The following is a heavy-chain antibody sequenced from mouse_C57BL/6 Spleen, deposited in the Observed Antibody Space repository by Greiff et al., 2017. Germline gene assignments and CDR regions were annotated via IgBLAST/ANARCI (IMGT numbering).Heavy chain of an antibody. CDR3: ARHLSIGGDY. V-gene: IGHV5-6*01. Sequence: DVQLVESGGDLVKPGGSLKLSCAASGFTFSSYGMSWVRQTPDKRLEWVATISSGGSYTYYPDSVKGRFTISRDNAKNTLYLQMSSLKSEDTAMYYCARHLSIGGDYWGQGTSVTVSS. J-gene: IGHJ4*01. CDR1: GFTFSSYG. D-gene: IGHD2-14*01. CDR2: ISSGGSYT.